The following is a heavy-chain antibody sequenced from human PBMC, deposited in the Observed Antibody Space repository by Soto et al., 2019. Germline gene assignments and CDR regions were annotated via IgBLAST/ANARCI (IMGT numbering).Heavy chain of an antibody. J-gene: IGHJ4*02. CDR3: ARHLAAAGPLSHFDY. CDR1: GYSITSYW. Sequence: GESLKISCKGSGYSITSYWISWVRQMPGKGLEWMGRIDPSDSYTNYSPSFQGHVTISADKSISTAYLQWSSLKASDTAMYYCARHLAAAGPLSHFDYWGQGTLVTVSS. V-gene: IGHV5-10-1*01. D-gene: IGHD6-13*01. CDR2: IDPSDSYT.